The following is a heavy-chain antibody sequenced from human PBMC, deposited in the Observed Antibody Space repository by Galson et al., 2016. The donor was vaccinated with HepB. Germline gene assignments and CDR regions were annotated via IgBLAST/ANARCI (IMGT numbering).Heavy chain of an antibody. Sequence: SLRLSCAASGFTFEDYVIHWVRQAPGKGLEWVSLINWDGSAAFYTDSVKGRFTISRDNRKNSLYLQMNSLTTEDTAFSFCAKASGSVYFFEHWGQGTLVTVSS. D-gene: IGHD1-26*01. CDR2: INWDGSAA. V-gene: IGHV3-43D*03. J-gene: IGHJ4*02. CDR1: GFTFEDYV. CDR3: AKASGSVYFFEH.